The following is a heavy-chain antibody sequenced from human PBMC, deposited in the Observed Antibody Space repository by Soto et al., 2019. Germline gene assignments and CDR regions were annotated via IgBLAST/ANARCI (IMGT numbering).Heavy chain of an antibody. Sequence: GGSLRLSCAASGFTFSSYAMSWVRQAPGKGLEWVSAISGSGGSTYYADSVKGRFTISRDNSKNTLYLQMNSLRAEDTAVYYCAKASIASAGPLYYYCYYGMDVWGQGTTVTVSS. CDR1: GFTFSSYA. CDR2: ISGSGGST. CDR3: AKASIASAGPLYYYCYYGMDV. J-gene: IGHJ6*02. D-gene: IGHD6-13*01. V-gene: IGHV3-23*01.